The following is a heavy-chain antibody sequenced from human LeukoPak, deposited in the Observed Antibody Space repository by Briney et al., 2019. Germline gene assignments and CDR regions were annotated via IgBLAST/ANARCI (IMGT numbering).Heavy chain of an antibody. V-gene: IGHV3-21*01. CDR1: GFTFSSYS. D-gene: IGHD2-15*01. CDR3: ALGYCSGGSCPPSSYGMGV. J-gene: IGHJ6*02. CDR2: ISSSSSYI. Sequence: GGSLRLSCAASGFTFSSYSMNWVRQAPGKGLEWVSSISSSSSYIYYADSVKGRFTISRDNAKNSLYLQMNSLRAEDTAVYYCALGYCSGGSCPPSSYGMGVWGQGTTVTVSS.